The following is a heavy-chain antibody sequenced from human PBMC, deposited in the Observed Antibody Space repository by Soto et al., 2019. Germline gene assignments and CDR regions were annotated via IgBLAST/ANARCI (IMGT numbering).Heavy chain of an antibody. D-gene: IGHD3-9*01. J-gene: IGHJ3*02. CDR3: ARDLEYYDILTGYYSVPHDAFDI. CDR1: GYTFTSYG. V-gene: IGHV1-18*01. Sequence: ASVKVSCKASGYTFTSYGISWVRQAPGQGLEWMGWISAYNGNTNYAQKLQGRVTMTTDTSTSTAYMGLRSLRSDDTAVYYCARDLEYYDILTGYYSVPHDAFDIWGQGTMVTVSS. CDR2: ISAYNGNT.